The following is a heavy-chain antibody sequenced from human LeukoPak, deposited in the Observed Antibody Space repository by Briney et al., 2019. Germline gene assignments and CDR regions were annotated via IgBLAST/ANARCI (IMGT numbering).Heavy chain of an antibody. J-gene: IGHJ5*02. Sequence: SETLSLTCTVSGGSISSYYWSWIRQPPGKGLEWIGYISYSGSTNYNPSLESRVTISVDTSKNQFSLKLSSVTAADTAVYYCARGHLTFRIAVAGAWFDPWGQGTLVTVSS. CDR2: ISYSGST. CDR1: GGSISSYY. V-gene: IGHV4-59*12. D-gene: IGHD6-19*01. CDR3: ARGHLTFRIAVAGAWFDP.